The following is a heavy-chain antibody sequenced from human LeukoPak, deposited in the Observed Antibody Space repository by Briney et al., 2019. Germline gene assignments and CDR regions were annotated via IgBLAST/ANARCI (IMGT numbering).Heavy chain of an antibody. D-gene: IGHD5-24*01. CDR2: ISYDGSTK. V-gene: IGHV3-30*04. CDR3: ARDVGDGYISWVFDP. CDR1: GFTFSSYA. Sequence: GGSLRLSCAASGFTFSSYAMHWVRQAPGKGLEWVAVISYDGSTKYYADSVKGRFTISRDNSKNTLYLQMNSLRAEDTALYYCARDVGDGYISWVFDPWGQGTLVTVSS. J-gene: IGHJ5*02.